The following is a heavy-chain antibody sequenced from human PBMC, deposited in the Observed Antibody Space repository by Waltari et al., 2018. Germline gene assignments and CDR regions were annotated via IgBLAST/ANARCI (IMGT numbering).Heavy chain of an antibody. CDR2: IKQYGSEK. CDR1: GFTFSSYW. D-gene: IGHD3-16*01. Sequence: EVQLVESGGGLVQPGGSLSLSCAASGFTFSSYWHSWVPQSPGKGREWVANIKQYGSEKYYVDSLKGLFTISRDNAKNSLYLQMNSLRAEDTAVYYCARDRRGNYYYDYYMDVWGKGTTVTVSS. CDR3: ARDRRGNYYYDYYMDV. V-gene: IGHV3-7*01. J-gene: IGHJ6*03.